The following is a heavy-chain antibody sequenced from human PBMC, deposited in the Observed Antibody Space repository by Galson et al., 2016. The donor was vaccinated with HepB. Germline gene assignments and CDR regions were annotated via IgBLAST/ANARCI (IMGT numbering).Heavy chain of an antibody. J-gene: IGHJ4*02. Sequence: CAISGDSVSSTSSAWNWIRQSPSGGLEWLGRTYYRSRWFNDYAVSVKGRITIKPDTSKNQFSLQLDSVTPEDTAVYYCTQTLGGIAVSAAAFDCWGQGTLVTVSS. CDR1: GDSVSSTSSA. V-gene: IGHV6-1*01. CDR3: TQTLGGIAVSAAAFDC. CDR2: TYYRSRWFN. D-gene: IGHD6-19*01.